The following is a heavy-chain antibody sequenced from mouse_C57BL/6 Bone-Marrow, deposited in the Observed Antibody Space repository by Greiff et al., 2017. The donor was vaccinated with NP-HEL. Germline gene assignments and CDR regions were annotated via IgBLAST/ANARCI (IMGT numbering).Heavy chain of an antibody. D-gene: IGHD4-1*01. J-gene: IGHJ2*01. CDR1: GFTFSDYY. Sequence: EVQLVESEGGLVQPGSSMKLSCTASGFTFSDYYMAWVRQVPEKGLEWVANINYDGSSTYYLDSLKSRFIISRDNAKNILYLQRSSLKSEDTATYYCATGTSDYWGQGTTLTVSS. CDR3: ATGTSDY. V-gene: IGHV5-16*01. CDR2: INYDGSST.